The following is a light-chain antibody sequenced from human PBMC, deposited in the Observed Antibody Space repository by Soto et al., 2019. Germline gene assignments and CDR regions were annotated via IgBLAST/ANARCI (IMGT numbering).Light chain of an antibody. CDR2: DAF. CDR1: ENIRTS. CDR3: QQYNSYFSWT. V-gene: IGKV3-11*01. J-gene: IGKJ1*01. Sequence: EVILTQFPATLSMSPGESATLSCRASENIRTSLAWYQHRPGQPPRLLIYDAFNRATGIPPRFSGSGSGTEFTLTISSLQPDDFATYYCQQYNSYFSWTFGQGTKVDIK.